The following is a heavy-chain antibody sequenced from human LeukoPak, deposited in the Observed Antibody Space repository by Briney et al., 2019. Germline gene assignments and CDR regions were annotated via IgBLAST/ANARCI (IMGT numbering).Heavy chain of an antibody. D-gene: IGHD6-13*01. CDR1: GFTFSSYG. J-gene: IGHJ4*02. V-gene: IGHV3-30*18. Sequence: GRSLRLSCAASGFTFSSYGMHWVRQAPGKGVEWVAVISYDGSNKYSADSVKGRFTISRDNSKNTLYLQMNSLRAEDTAVYYCAKSGIAAAGTKRGYFDYWGQGTLVTVSS. CDR2: ISYDGSNK. CDR3: AKSGIAAAGTKRGYFDY.